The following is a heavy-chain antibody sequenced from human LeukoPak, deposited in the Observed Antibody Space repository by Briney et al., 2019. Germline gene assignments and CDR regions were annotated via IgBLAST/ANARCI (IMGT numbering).Heavy chain of an antibody. CDR1: GFTFNTYW. CDR2: IKQDGSDE. V-gene: IGHV3-7*01. Sequence: GGSLRLSCAASGFTFNTYWMNWVRQAPGKGLEWVASIKQDGSDEYYVDSVKGRFTISRDNAKNSLYLQMNSLRGEDTAVYYCTRDSGYNAFDIWGQGTMVTVSS. D-gene: IGHD5-12*01. J-gene: IGHJ3*02. CDR3: TRDSGYNAFDI.